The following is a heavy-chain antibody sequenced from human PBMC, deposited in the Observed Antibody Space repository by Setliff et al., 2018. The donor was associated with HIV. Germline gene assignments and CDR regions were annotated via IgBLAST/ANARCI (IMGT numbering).Heavy chain of an antibody. J-gene: IGHJ6*03. V-gene: IGHV1-69*06. D-gene: IGHD3-3*01. Sequence: SVKVSCKASGGTFSSYAISWVRPAPGQGLEWMGRIIPIFGTANYAQKFQGRVTITADKSTSTAYMELSSLRSDDTAVYYCARDPGEGGGGFLEWTIGYYYMDVWGKGTTVTVSS. CDR2: IIPIFGTA. CDR1: GGTFSSYA. CDR3: ARDPGEGGGGFLEWTIGYYYMDV.